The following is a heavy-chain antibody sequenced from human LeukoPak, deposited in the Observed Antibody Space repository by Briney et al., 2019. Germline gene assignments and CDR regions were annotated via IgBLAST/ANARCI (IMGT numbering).Heavy chain of an antibody. CDR2: ISGSGGST. CDR3: AKDLTLDIVVVPAATLFDY. V-gene: IGHV3-23*01. CDR1: GFTFSSYA. D-gene: IGHD2-2*03. J-gene: IGHJ4*02. Sequence: GGSLRLSCAASGFTFSSYAMSWVRQAPGKGLEWVSAISGSGGSTYYADSVKGRFTISRDNSKNTLYLQMNSLRAEDTAVYYCAKDLTLDIVVVPAATLFDYWGQGTLVTVSS.